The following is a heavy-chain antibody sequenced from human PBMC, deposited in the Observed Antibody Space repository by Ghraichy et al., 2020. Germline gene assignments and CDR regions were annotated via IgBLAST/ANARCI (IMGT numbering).Heavy chain of an antibody. CDR2: IWYDEINK. J-gene: IGHJ6*02. CDR3: ARGVVTPVYYYPMDV. V-gene: IGHV3-33*01. D-gene: IGHD4-23*01. Sequence: GGSLRLSCAASGFTFSSYGMHWVRQAPGKGLEWVAFIWYDEINKYYADSVKGRFTISRDNSKNTLYLQMNSLRVEDTALYYCARGVVTPVYYYPMDVWGQGTTVTVSS. CDR1: GFTFSSYG.